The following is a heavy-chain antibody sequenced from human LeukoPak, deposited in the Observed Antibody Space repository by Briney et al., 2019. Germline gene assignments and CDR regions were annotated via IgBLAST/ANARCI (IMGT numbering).Heavy chain of an antibody. CDR1: GYTFDDYY. Sequence: ASVKVSCKASGYTFDDYYLHWVRQAPGQGPEWMGWINPASGGTNTAQRFKGRFTMTRDTSISTAYMEMTSLAFDDTAVYYCAREGQVADDTNWFDPWGQGTLVTVSS. J-gene: IGHJ5*02. D-gene: IGHD2-15*01. CDR2: INPASGGT. CDR3: AREGQVADDTNWFDP. V-gene: IGHV1-2*02.